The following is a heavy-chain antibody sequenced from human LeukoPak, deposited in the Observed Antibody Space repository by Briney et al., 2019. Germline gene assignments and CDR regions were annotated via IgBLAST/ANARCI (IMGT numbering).Heavy chain of an antibody. CDR3: ASGDFRDAFDI. Sequence: GGSLRLSCAASGFTFSSYSMNWVRQAPGKGLEWVSSISSSSSYIYYADSVKGRFTISRDNAKNSLYLQMNSLRAEDTAVYYCASGDFRDAFDIWGQGTMVTVSS. D-gene: IGHD3-3*01. J-gene: IGHJ3*02. V-gene: IGHV3-21*01. CDR1: GFTFSSYS. CDR2: ISSSSSYI.